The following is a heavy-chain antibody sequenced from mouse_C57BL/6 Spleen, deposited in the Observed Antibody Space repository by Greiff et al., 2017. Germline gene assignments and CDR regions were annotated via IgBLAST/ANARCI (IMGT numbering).Heavy chain of an antibody. D-gene: IGHD4-1*02. CDR2: ISSGSSTI. Sequence: EVQVVESGGGLVKPGGSLKLSCAASGFTFSDYGMHWVRQAPEKGLEWVAYISSGSSTIYYADTVKGRFTISRDNAKNTLFLQMTSLRSEDTAIYYCARPSTGGEFAYWGQGTLVTVSA. V-gene: IGHV5-17*01. CDR3: ARPSTGGEFAY. CDR1: GFTFSDYG. J-gene: IGHJ3*01.